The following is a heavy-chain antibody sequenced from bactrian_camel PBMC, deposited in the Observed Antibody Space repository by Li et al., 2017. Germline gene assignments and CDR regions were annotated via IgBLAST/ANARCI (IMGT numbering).Heavy chain of an antibody. CDR2: IRNGDGDS. D-gene: IGHD5*01. CDR1: RFVYTWSSYC. J-gene: IGHJ4*01. CDR3: AADLRPEPPTSCWGAYNY. Sequence: VQLVESGGGSVQAGGSLRLSCKMSRFVYTWSSYCMAWFRQAPGKEREGVALIRNGDGDSRYTDSVKGRFTISQDNSKNTVYLQMNSLKPEDTGVYYCAADLRPEPPTSCWGAYNYWGQGTQVTVS. V-gene: IGHV3S63*01.